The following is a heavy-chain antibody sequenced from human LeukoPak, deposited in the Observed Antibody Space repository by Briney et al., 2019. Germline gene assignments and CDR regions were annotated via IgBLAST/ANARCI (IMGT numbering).Heavy chain of an antibody. J-gene: IGHJ5*02. CDR3: ARDKYSCGWSTGYNWFDP. D-gene: IGHD6-19*01. Sequence: PGGSLRLSCAASGFTFSSYSMNWVRQAPGKGLEWVSSISSSSSYIYYADSVKGRFTIPRDNAKNSLYLQMNSLRAEDTAVHYCARDKYSCGWSTGYNWFDPWGQGTLVTVSS. V-gene: IGHV3-21*01. CDR2: ISSSSSYI. CDR1: GFTFSSYS.